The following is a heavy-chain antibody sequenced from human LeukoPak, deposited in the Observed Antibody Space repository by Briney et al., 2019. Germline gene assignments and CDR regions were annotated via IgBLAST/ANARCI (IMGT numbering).Heavy chain of an antibody. Sequence: GGSLRLSCAASGFTFSDYEMNWVRQAPGKGLEWVSYISSSGSTIYYADSVKGRFTISRDNAKNSLYLQINSLKAEDTAVYYCARLRGGYRLYWGQGTLVTVSS. CDR1: GFTFSDYE. CDR2: ISSSGSTI. D-gene: IGHD5-24*01. J-gene: IGHJ4*02. CDR3: ARLRGGYRLY. V-gene: IGHV3-48*03.